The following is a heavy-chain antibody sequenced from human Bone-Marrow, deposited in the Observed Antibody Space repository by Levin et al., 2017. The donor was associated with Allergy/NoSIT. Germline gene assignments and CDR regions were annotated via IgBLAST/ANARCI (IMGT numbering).Heavy chain of an antibody. CDR1: GFTFSSYT. V-gene: IGHV3-30*04. D-gene: IGHD3-3*01. J-gene: IGHJ3*02. CDR3: ARDGVSGAGDAFDI. Sequence: LSLTCAASGFTFSSYTMHWVRQTPGKGLEWVALITYDGRNDYYADSARGRFTISRDNSENTMSLQMNSLRVEDTAVYYCARDGVSGAGDAFDIWGQGTMVTVSP. CDR2: ITYDGRND.